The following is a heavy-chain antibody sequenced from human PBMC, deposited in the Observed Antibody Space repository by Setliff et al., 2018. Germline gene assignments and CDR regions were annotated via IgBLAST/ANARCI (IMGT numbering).Heavy chain of an antibody. CDR2: IYYSGST. D-gene: IGHD1-20*01. J-gene: IGHJ4*02. Sequence: PSETLSLTCTVSGYSISSGYYWGWIRQPPGKGLEWIGCIYYSGSTYYNPSLKRRVTISLDTSKNQFSLKLTSVTAADTAVYYCASGLNWLSSTEFDYWGQGTLVTVSS. CDR3: ASGLNWLSSTEFDY. CDR1: GYSISSGYY. V-gene: IGHV4-38-2*02.